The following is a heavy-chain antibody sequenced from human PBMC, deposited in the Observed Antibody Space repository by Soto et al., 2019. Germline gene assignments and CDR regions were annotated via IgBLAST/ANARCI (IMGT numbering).Heavy chain of an antibody. CDR2: IYYSGST. J-gene: IGHJ4*02. D-gene: IGHD2-15*01. V-gene: IGHV4-31*11. CDR1: GDSISSGGFS. CDR3: ASNDIYCSGGSCTNYFDY. Sequence: PSETLSLTCAVSGDSISSGGFSWRWIRQPPGKGLEWIGYIYYSGSTYYNPSLKSRVTISVDTSKNQFSLKLSSVTAADTAVYYCASNDIYCSGGSCTNYFDYWGQGTLVTVSS.